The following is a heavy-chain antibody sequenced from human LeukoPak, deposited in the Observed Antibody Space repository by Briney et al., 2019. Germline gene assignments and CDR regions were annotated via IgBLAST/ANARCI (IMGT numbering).Heavy chain of an antibody. CDR2: IKQDGSER. CDR3: ARCDRTELRFLEWLSTGYYYYGMDV. J-gene: IGHJ6*02. CDR1: GFTFSSYW. Sequence: GGSLRLSCAASGFTFSSYWMSWVRQAPGKGLEWVANIKQDGSERYYVDSVKGRFTISRDNAKNSLYLQMNSLRAEDTAVYYCARCDRTELRFLEWLSTGYYYYGMDVWGQGTTVTVSS. D-gene: IGHD3-3*01. V-gene: IGHV3-7*01.